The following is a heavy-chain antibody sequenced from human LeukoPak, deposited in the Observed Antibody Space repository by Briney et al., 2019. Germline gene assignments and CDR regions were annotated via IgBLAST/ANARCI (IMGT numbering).Heavy chain of an antibody. J-gene: IGHJ3*02. CDR1: GGSISSSSYY. CDR2: IYTSGST. CDR3: ASTYSLYDAFDI. D-gene: IGHD1-26*01. V-gene: IGHV4-39*07. Sequence: SETLSLTCTVSGGSISSSSYYWGWIRQPPGKGLEWIGRIYTSGSTNYNPSLKSRVTISVDTSKNQFSLKLISVTAADTAVYYCASTYSLYDAFDIWGQGTMVTVSS.